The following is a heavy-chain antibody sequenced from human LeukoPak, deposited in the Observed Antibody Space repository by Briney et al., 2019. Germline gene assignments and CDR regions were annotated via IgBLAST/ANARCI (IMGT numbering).Heavy chain of an antibody. CDR2: MNPNSGNT. J-gene: IGHJ4*02. V-gene: IGHV1-8*01. Sequence: ASVKVSCKASGYTFTSYDINWVRQATGQGLEWMGWMNPNSGNTGYAQKFQGRVTMTRNTSISTAYMELSSLRSEDTAVYNCATDYYDSSGYYPFDYWGQGTLVTVSS. CDR3: ATDYYDSSGYYPFDY. D-gene: IGHD3-22*01. CDR1: GYTFTSYD.